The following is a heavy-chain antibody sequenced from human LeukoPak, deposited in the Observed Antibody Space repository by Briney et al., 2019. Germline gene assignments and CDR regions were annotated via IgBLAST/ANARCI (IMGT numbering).Heavy chain of an antibody. Sequence: GGSLRLSCAASGFTFSSYSMNWIRQAPGKGLEWVSSISSSTSYIYYADSVKGRFTISRDNSKNTLYLQMNSLRAEDTAVYYCAKRIPKGAFDIWGQGTMVTVSS. V-gene: IGHV3-21*04. CDR1: GFTFSSYS. D-gene: IGHD2/OR15-2a*01. CDR3: AKRIPKGAFDI. J-gene: IGHJ3*02. CDR2: ISSSTSYI.